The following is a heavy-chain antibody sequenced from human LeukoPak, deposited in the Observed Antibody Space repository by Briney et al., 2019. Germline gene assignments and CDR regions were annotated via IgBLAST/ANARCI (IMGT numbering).Heavy chain of an antibody. D-gene: IGHD6-13*01. CDR1: GFTFSSYA. V-gene: IGHV3-30-3*01. J-gene: IGHJ4*02. Sequence: PGGSLRLSCTASGFTFSSYAMHWVRQAPGKGLEWVAVISYDGSNKYYADSVKGRFTISRDNSKNTLYLQMNSLRAEDTAVYYCARGLGWQQLARTPFDYWGQGTLVTVSS. CDR2: ISYDGSNK. CDR3: ARGLGWQQLARTPFDY.